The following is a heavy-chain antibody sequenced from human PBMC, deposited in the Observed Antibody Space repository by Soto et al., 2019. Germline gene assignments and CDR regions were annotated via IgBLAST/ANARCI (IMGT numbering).Heavy chain of an antibody. CDR2: IYWDDDK. D-gene: IGHD2-15*01. CDR3: AYLPCSRGSCYCSSSSGMDV. V-gene: IGHV2-5*02. J-gene: IGHJ6*02. Sequence: QITLKESGPALVKPTQTLTLTCTFSGFSLSTSGVGVAWIRQPPGKALEWLALIYWDDDKRYRTSLETRLTITMHTFKSLLVLPLANIDSVGPATYYCAYLPCSRGSCYCSSSSGMDVCGHATTVSVSS. CDR1: GFSLSTSGVG.